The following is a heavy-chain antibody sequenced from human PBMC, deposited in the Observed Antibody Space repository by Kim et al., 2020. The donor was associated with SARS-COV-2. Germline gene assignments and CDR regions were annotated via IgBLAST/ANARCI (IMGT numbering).Heavy chain of an antibody. Sequence: YYADAVKRRLPISRDNRKNSLYLQMNSLRTEDTAVYYSAKDWELLRGMDVWGQGTTVPVSS. D-gene: IGHD1-26*01. V-gene: IGHV3-43*01. J-gene: IGHJ6*02. CDR3: AKDWELLRGMDV.